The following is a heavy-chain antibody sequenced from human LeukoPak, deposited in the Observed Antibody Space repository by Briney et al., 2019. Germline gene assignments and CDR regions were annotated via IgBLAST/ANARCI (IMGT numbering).Heavy chain of an antibody. CDR1: GFTFSSYG. CDR3: AKTFYDSSGYYYYYYGMDV. V-gene: IGHV3-30*18. Sequence: GGSLRLSCAASGFTFSSYGMHWVRQAPGKGLEWVAVISYDGSNKYYADSVKGRFTISRDNSKNTLYPQMNSLRAEDTAVYYCAKTFYDSSGYYYYYYGMDVWGQGTTVTVSS. J-gene: IGHJ6*02. D-gene: IGHD3-22*01. CDR2: ISYDGSNK.